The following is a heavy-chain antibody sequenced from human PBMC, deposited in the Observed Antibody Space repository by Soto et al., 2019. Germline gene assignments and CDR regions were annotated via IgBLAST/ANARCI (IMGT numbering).Heavy chain of an antibody. V-gene: IGHV4-39*01. J-gene: IGHJ4*02. CDR3: TRRASVDVFDY. Sequence: SQTLSLTCTVSRGSISSSSHYWGWIRQPPGKGLEWIGNIYYSGTTNYNPSLKSRVTISVDTSKNQFSLYLGSVTAADTAVYYCTRRASVDVFDYWGEGTPVTVSS. D-gene: IGHD6-19*01. CDR2: IYYSGTT. CDR1: RGSISSSSHY.